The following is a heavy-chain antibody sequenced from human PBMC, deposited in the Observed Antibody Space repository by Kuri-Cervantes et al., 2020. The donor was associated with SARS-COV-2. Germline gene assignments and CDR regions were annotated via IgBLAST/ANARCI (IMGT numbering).Heavy chain of an antibody. J-gene: IGHJ6*02. D-gene: IGHD6-6*01. CDR2: ISYDGSNK. CDR1: GFTFSSYG. CDR3: ARDGRAARGYYYYGMDV. V-gene: IGHV3-30*03. Sequence: GESLKISCAASGFTFSSYGMHWVRQAPGKGLEWVAVISYDGSNKYYADSVKGRFTISRDNSKNTLYLQMNSLRAEDTAVYYCARDGRAARGYYYYGMDVWGQGTTVTVSS.